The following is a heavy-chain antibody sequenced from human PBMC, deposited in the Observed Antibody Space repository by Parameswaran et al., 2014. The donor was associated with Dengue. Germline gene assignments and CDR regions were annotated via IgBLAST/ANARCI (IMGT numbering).Heavy chain of an antibody. CDR3: ARDYYHSSGQWDPFDI. Sequence: SQTLSLTCAISGDSVSTNSGSWNWIRQSPSRGLEWLGRTFYRSKWFNDYAVSVRGRIIINPDTSKNQFSLQLNSVTPEDTAVYYCARDYYHSSGQWDPFDIWGQGTVVTVSS. D-gene: IGHD3-22*01. J-gene: IGHJ3*02. V-gene: IGHV6-1*01. CDR2: TFYRSKWFN. CDR1: GDSVSTNSGS.